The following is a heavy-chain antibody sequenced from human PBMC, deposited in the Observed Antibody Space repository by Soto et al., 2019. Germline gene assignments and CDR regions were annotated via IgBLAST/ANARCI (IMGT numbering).Heavy chain of an antibody. J-gene: IGHJ6*02. D-gene: IGHD3-10*01. CDR1: GFTFSSYG. CDR2: IWYDGSNK. Sequence: PGGSLRLSCAASGFTFSSYGMHWVRQATGKGLEWVAVIWYDGSNKYYADSVKGRFTISRDNSKNTLYLQMNSLRAEDTAVYYCARDRGLLVNYYYYGMDVWGQGITVTDSS. V-gene: IGHV3-33*01. CDR3: ARDRGLLVNYYYYGMDV.